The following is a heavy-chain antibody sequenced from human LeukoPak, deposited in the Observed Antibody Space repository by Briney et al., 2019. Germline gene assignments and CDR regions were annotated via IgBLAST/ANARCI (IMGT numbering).Heavy chain of an antibody. V-gene: IGHV2-5*01. D-gene: IGHD6-6*01. CDR1: AFSLSTTGVG. CDR3: ALRPSPYFFDY. J-gene: IGHJ4*02. Sequence: SGPTLVNPTQTLTLTCTFSAFSLSTTGVGVSWIRQPPGKALEWLALIYWNDEKHYRPSLRSRLTITKDASKDQVVLTMTNMDPVDTATYLCALRPSPYFFDYWGQGILVTVSS. CDR2: IYWNDEK.